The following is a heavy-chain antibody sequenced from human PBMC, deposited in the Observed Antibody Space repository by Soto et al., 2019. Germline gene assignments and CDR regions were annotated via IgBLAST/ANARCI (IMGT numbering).Heavy chain of an antibody. Sequence: ASLKGSCKASGYTFTSYCISCVRQSPLQLLEWMGLISAYNGNTNYAQKLQGRVTMTTDTSTSTAYMELRSLRSDDTAVYYCARDASIAARLWNYYYYGMDVWGQGTTVTVSS. CDR2: ISAYNGNT. CDR3: ARDASIAARLWNYYYYGMDV. J-gene: IGHJ6*02. V-gene: IGHV1-18*04. D-gene: IGHD6-6*01. CDR1: GYTFTSYC.